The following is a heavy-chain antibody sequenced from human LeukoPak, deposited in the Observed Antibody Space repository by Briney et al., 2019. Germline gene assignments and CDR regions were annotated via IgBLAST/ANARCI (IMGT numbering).Heavy chain of an antibody. V-gene: IGHV1-46*01. J-gene: IGHJ6*02. CDR3: ARWGKGPHCGSDCESYYYYGMDV. CDR2: LTPSNQRT. CDR1: GYTFTGYY. Sequence: ASVKVSCKASGYTFTGYYMHWVRQAPGRGLEWMGLLTPSNQRTTYAPKFQGRVIMTRDTSTTTVYMELNGLSHDDTAVYFCARWGKGPHCGSDCESYYYYGMDVWGQGTTVTVSS. D-gene: IGHD2-21*02.